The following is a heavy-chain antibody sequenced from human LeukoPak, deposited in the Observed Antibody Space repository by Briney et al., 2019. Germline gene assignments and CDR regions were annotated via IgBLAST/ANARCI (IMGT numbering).Heavy chain of an antibody. CDR2: ISGSGGST. J-gene: IGHJ3*02. Sequence: GGSLRLSCAASGFTFSSYAMSWVRQAPGKWLEWVSAISGSGGSTYYADSVKGRFTNSRDNSKNTLYLQMNSLRAEDTAVYYGAKESMHNAVTKIVVVIALAALGMWGQGRMVTVSS. CDR1: GFTFSSYA. CDR3: AKESMHNAVTKIVVVIALAALGM. D-gene: IGHD3-22*01. V-gene: IGHV3-23*01.